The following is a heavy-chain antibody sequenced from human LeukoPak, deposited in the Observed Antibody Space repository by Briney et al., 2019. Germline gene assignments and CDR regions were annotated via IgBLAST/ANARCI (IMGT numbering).Heavy chain of an antibody. CDR3: ARMLGVAFDI. V-gene: IGHV3-53*01. CDR1: GFTVSTNY. D-gene: IGHD3-10*02. J-gene: IGHJ3*02. Sequence: GGSLRLSCAASGFTVSTNYMSWVRQAPGKGLEWVSVIYTGGSTYYADSAKGRLTISRDNSKNTLFLQMNSLRAEDAAVYYCARMLGVAFDIWGQGTMVSISS. CDR2: IYTGGST.